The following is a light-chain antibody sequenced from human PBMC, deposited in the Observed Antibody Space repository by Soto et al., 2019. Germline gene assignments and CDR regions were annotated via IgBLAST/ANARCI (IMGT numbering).Light chain of an antibody. CDR1: SSDVGDYNY. Sequence: QSALTQPRSVSGSPGQSVTISCTGTSSDVGDYNYVSWYQQHPGKAPKFIIYEVSKRPSGVPDRFSGSKSGNTASLTISGLQAEDEAEYYCLLSYSGARPVVFGGGTKLTVL. J-gene: IGLJ3*02. CDR3: LLSYSGARPVV. CDR2: EVS. V-gene: IGLV2-11*01.